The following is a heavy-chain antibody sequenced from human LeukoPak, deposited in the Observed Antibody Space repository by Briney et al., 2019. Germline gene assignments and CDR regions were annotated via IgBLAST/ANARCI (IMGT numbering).Heavy chain of an antibody. Sequence: GGSLRLSCAASGFMFSLYWMHWVRQAPGKGLVWVSRIEGGETSTNYADFVKGRFTISRDNAKNTVYLQMNSLRAEDTALYYCVRGQATAWGLDYWGQGTLVTVSS. V-gene: IGHV3-74*01. J-gene: IGHJ4*02. CDR1: GFMFSLYW. D-gene: IGHD6-13*01. CDR2: IEGGETST. CDR3: VRGQATAWGLDY.